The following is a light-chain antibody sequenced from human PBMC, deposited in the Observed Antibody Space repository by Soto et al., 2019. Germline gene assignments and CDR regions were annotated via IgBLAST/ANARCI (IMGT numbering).Light chain of an antibody. J-gene: IGKJ1*01. V-gene: IGKV1-5*01. CDR1: QSISSW. Sequence: DIQMTQSPSTLSASVGDRVTITCRASQSISSWLAWYQQKPGKAPKLRIYDASSLESGVPSRFSGSGAGTEFTLTISSLQPDDFATYYCQQVETFGQGTKVEIK. CDR3: QQVET. CDR2: DAS.